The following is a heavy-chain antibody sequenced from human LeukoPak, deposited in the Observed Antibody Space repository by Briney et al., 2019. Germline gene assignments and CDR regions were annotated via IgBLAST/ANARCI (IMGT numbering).Heavy chain of an antibody. Sequence: SETLSLTCTVSGGSISSSSYYWGWIRQPPRKGLELIGNIYYSGSTYYNPSLKSRVTISVDTSKNQFSLKLSSVTAADTAVYYCARRFISVVVAPDWFDPWGQGTLVTVSS. CDR3: ARRFISVVVAPDWFDP. CDR2: IYYSGST. V-gene: IGHV4-39*01. D-gene: IGHD2-15*01. CDR1: GGSISSSSYY. J-gene: IGHJ5*02.